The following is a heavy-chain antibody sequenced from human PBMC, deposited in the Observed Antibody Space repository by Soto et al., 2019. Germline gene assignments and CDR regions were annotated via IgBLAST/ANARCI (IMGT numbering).Heavy chain of an antibody. CDR2: ISYRGIT. CDR3: ASGTSGYIGSDYPHFDY. CDR1: GDSISSDAYY. J-gene: IGHJ4*02. Sequence: SETLSLTCTVSGDSISSDAYYWSWIRQPPGKGLEWIGNISYRGITYYNPSLKSRVSISVDTSNNQFSLKLSSVAAADTAVYSCASGTSGYIGSDYPHFDYWGQGALVTVSS. V-gene: IGHV4-30-4*01. D-gene: IGHD5-12*01.